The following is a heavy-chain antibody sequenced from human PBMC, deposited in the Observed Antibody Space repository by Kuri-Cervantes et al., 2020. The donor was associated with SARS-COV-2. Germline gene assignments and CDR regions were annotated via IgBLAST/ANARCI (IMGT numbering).Heavy chain of an antibody. CDR3: AGFLKGIVGGKKYYFDY. V-gene: IGHV4-61*02. Sequence: SETLSLTCTVSGGSISSGSYYWSWIRQPAGKGLEWIGRIYTSGSTNYNPSLQSRVTISVDTSKNQFSLKVSSVTAADTAVYYCAGFLKGIVGGKKYYFDYWGQGTLVTVSS. CDR1: GGSISSGSYY. J-gene: IGHJ4*01. D-gene: IGHD3-16*01. CDR2: IYTSGST.